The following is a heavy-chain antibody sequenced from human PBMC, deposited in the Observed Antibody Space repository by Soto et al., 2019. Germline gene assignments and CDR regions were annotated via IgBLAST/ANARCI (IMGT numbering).Heavy chain of an antibody. CDR3: ARAQGPVDTPMVAFDY. V-gene: IGHV3-30*04. CDR2: TSYDGRLT. Sequence: SLRLSCAASGFTFTTYAMDWVRQAPGKGLEWVAATSYDGRLTYYGDSVKGRFTVSRDNSKRTMYLQMDSLRPEETALYYCARAQGPVDTPMVAFDYWGQGTLVTVSS. CDR1: GFTFTTYA. D-gene: IGHD5-18*01. J-gene: IGHJ4*02.